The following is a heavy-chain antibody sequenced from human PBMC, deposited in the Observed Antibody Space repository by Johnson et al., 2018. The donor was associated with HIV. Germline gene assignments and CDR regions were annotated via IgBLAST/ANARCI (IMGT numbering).Heavy chain of an antibody. Sequence: VQLVESGGGLIQPGGSLRLSCVGSGFTVSSNYMSWVRQAPGKGLEWASVIYSGGSTYYADSVKGRFTISRDTSKNTLYLQMNGLRAEDTAVYYCAKQNRGAFDIWGQGTMVTVSS. J-gene: IGHJ3*02. D-gene: IGHD1/OR15-1a*01. V-gene: IGHV3-53*01. CDR3: AKQNRGAFDI. CDR1: GFTVSSNY. CDR2: IYSGGST.